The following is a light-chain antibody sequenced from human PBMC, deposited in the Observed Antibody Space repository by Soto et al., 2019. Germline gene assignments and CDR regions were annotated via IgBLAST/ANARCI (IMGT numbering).Light chain of an antibody. V-gene: IGLV2-14*01. Sequence: SVRTQLDIITGSPGQSISESSTGTTSYFCGFNYFSWYQQYPGKAPTLMIFQVSSRSSGVSNRFFGSKSGNTASLTISGLQAEDEGDYYCSAYIFTCTFYVVGTGTKDNGL. J-gene: IGLJ1*01. CDR3: SAYIFTCTFYV. CDR2: QVS. CDR1: TSYFCGFNY.